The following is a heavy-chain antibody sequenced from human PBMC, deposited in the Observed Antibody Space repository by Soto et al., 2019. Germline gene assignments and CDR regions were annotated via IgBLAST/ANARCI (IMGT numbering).Heavy chain of an antibody. CDR3: ASSRVGSSWYDY. V-gene: IGHV3-74*01. J-gene: IGHJ4*02. CDR2: INSDGSST. CDR1: GFTFSSYW. Sequence: GGSLRLSCAASGFTFSSYWMHWVRQAPGKGLVWVSRINSDGSSTSYADSVKGRFTISRDNAKNTLYLQMNSLRAEDTAVYYCASSRVGSSWYDYWGQGTLVTVSS. D-gene: IGHD6-13*01.